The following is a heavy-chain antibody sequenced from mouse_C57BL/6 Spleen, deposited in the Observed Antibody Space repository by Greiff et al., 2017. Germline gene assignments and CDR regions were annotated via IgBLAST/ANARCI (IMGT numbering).Heavy chain of an antibody. D-gene: IGHD2-4*01. CDR1: GFNIKDYY. CDR3: TTSDYAGYYFDY. Sequence: VQLQQSGAELVRPGASVKLSCTASGFNIKDYYMHWVKQRPEQGLEWIGRIDPEDGDTEYAPKFQGKATMTADTSSNTAYLQRSSLTSEDTAVYYCTTSDYAGYYFDYWGQGTTLTVSS. CDR2: IDPEDGDT. V-gene: IGHV14-1*01. J-gene: IGHJ2*01.